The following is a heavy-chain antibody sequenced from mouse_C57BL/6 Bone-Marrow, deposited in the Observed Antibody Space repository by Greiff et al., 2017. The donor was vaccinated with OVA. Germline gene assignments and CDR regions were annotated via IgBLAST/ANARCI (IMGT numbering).Heavy chain of an antibody. Sequence: EVKLMESGEGLVKPGGSLKLSCAASGFTFSSYAMSWVRQTPEKWLEWVAYISSGGDYIYYADTVKGRFTISRDNARNTLYLQMSSLKSEDTAMYYCTRDWEYYAMDYWGQEPQSPSPQ. V-gene: IGHV5-9-1*02. CDR1: GFTFSSYA. CDR3: TRDWEYYAMDY. CDR2: ISSGGDYI. J-gene: IGHJ4*01. D-gene: IGHD4-1*01.